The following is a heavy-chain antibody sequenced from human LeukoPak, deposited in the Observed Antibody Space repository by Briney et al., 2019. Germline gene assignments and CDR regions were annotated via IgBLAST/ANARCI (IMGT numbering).Heavy chain of an antibody. CDR3: GRGPIQRWLHNGMDV. V-gene: IGHV3-49*04. CDR1: GFTFGDHA. Sequence: GRSLRLSCTGFGFTFGDHAMAWVRQAPGKGLERVCFIRSKTYGGKTEYAASVKGRFTISRADSISIAYLQMNRLKTEDTAVYYCGRGPIQRWLHNGMDVWGQGATVTVSS. D-gene: IGHD5-18*01. J-gene: IGHJ6*02. CDR2: IRSKTYGGKT.